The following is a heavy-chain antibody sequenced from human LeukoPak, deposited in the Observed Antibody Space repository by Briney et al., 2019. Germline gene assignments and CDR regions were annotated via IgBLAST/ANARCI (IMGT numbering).Heavy chain of an antibody. J-gene: IGHJ6*03. CDR3: AKGLISIVYMDV. CDR1: GFTFSSYS. V-gene: IGHV3-21*04. CDR2: ISSSSSYI. D-gene: IGHD2-21*01. Sequence: GGSLRLSCAASGFTFSSYSMNWVRQAPGKGLEWVSCISSSSSYIYYADSVKGRFTISRDNSKNTLYLQMNSLRAEDAAVYYCAKGLISIVYMDVWGKGTTVTVSS.